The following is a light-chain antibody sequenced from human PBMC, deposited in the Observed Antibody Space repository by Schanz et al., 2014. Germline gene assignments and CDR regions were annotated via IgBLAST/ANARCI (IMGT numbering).Light chain of an antibody. CDR1: ISNIGRNT. CDR2: SDN. Sequence: QSVLTQPPSASGTAGQRVTMSCSGSISNIGRNTVYWYQQLPGTAPKLLISSDNERPSGVPDRFSGSKSDTSVSLAISGLQSDDEANYYCATWDDSLSALVFGGGTKLTVL. J-gene: IGLJ2*01. CDR3: ATWDDSLSALV. V-gene: IGLV1-44*01.